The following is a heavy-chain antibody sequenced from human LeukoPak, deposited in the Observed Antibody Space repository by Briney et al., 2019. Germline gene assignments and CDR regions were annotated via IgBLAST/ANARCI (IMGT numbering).Heavy chain of an antibody. D-gene: IGHD3-3*01. CDR1: GGSISSYY. CDR2: IYYSGST. Sequence: SETLSLTCTVSGGSISSYYWSWIRQPPGKGLEWIGYIYYSGSTNYNPSLKSRVTISVDTSKNQFSLKLSSVTAADTAVYYCARVRYGSGYPYFDYWGQGTLVTVSS. V-gene: IGHV4-59*01. CDR3: ARVRYGSGYPYFDY. J-gene: IGHJ4*02.